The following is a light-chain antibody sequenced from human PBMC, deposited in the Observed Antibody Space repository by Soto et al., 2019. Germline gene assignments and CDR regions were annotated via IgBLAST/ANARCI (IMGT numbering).Light chain of an antibody. Sequence: DIQMTQSPSTLSASGEDRVTITCRASQTISNWLAWYQHKPGKAPKLLIYKASILESGVPSRFSGSGSGTEFTLTISSLQPDDFATYYCQQYNTYSITFGQGTRLEIK. V-gene: IGKV1-5*03. CDR2: KAS. CDR3: QQYNTYSIT. J-gene: IGKJ5*01. CDR1: QTISNW.